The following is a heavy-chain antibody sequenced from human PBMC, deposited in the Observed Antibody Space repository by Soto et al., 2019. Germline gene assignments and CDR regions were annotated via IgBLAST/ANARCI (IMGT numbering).Heavy chain of an antibody. CDR1: GYTFTSYG. CDR2: ISAYNGNT. D-gene: IGHD3-3*01. V-gene: IGHV1-18*04. CDR3: ARDRDYDFWSGYYIGAYYYYYYGMDV. Sequence: ASVKVSCKXSGYTFTSYGISWVRQAPGQGLEWMGWISAYNGNTNYAQKLQGRVTMTTDTSTSTAYMELRSLRSDDTAVYYCARDRDYDFWSGYYIGAYYYYYYGMDVWGQGTTVTVSS. J-gene: IGHJ6*02.